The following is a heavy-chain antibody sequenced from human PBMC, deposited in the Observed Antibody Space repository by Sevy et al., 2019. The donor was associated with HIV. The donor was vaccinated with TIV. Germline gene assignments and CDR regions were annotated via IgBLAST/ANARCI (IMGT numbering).Heavy chain of an antibody. V-gene: IGHV3-48*03. Sequence: GGSLRLSCAASGFSFSSYEMNWVRKAPGKGLEWVSFITSSGSTKHYSDFVRGQFTISRDNAKYSLILQMNSLRAEDTAIYYWARDLPPSATTVAHFDYWGQGTLVTVSS. CDR3: ARDLPPSATTVAHFDY. J-gene: IGHJ4*02. CDR2: ITSSGSTK. CDR1: GFSFSSYE. D-gene: IGHD4-17*01.